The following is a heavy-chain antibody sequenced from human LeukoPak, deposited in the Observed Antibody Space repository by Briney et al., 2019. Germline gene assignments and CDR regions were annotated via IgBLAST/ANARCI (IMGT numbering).Heavy chain of an antibody. J-gene: IGHJ4*02. V-gene: IGHV4-59*01. D-gene: IGHD3-22*01. Sequence: SETLSLTCTVSGGSISSYYWSWIRQPPGKGLEWIGYIYYSGSTNYNPSLKSRVTISVDTSKNQFSLKLSSVTAADTAVYYCAREYYCDSSGYYPLDYFDYWGQGTLVTVSS. CDR1: GGSISSYY. CDR2: IYYSGST. CDR3: AREYYCDSSGYYPLDYFDY.